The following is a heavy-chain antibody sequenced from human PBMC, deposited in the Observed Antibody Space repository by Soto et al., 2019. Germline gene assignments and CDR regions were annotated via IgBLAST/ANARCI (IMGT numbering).Heavy chain of an antibody. CDR2: IRSKAYGGTT. J-gene: IGHJ4*02. CDR3: TRASGIAVAGLVAY. CDR1: GFTFGDYA. V-gene: IGHV3-49*03. D-gene: IGHD6-19*01. Sequence: GGSLRLSCTVSGFTFGDYAMSWFRQAPGKGLEWVGFIRSKAYGGTTEYAASVKGRFTISRDDSKSIAYLQMNSLKTEDTAVYYCTRASGIAVAGLVAYWGQGTLVTVSS.